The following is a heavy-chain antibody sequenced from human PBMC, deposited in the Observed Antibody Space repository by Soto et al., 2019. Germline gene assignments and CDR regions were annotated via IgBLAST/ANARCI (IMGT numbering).Heavy chain of an antibody. CDR3: ASWDIDI. J-gene: IGHJ3*02. D-gene: IGHD1-26*01. V-gene: IGHV4-59*01. CDR2: IYYSGST. Sequence: SETLSLTCTVSGVSISSYYWSWIRQPPGKGLEWIGYIYYSGSTNYNPSLKSRVTISVDTSKNQFSLKLSSVTAADTAVYYCASWDIDIWGQGTMVTVSS. CDR1: GVSISSYY.